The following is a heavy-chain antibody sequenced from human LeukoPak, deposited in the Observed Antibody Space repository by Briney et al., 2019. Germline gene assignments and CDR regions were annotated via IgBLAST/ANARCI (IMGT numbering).Heavy chain of an antibody. CDR2: ISSSGSTI. V-gene: IGHV3-48*03. CDR3: VKDAFLGYCSSTSCGPFDY. Sequence: GGSLRLSCAASGFTFSSYEMNWVRQAPGKGLEWVSYISSSGSTIYYADSVKGRFTISRDNAKNSLYLQMNSLRAEDTAVYYCVKDAFLGYCSSTSCGPFDYWGQGTLVTVSS. J-gene: IGHJ4*02. CDR1: GFTFSSYE. D-gene: IGHD2-2*01.